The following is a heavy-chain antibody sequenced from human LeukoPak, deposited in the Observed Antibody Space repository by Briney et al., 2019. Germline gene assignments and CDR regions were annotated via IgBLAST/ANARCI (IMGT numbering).Heavy chain of an antibody. CDR2: IKRDGSEK. V-gene: IGHV3-7*03. D-gene: IGHD5-18*01. CDR3: ARADTAMVPFDY. J-gene: IGHJ4*02. Sequence: GGSLRLSCAASGFTFSSYWMSWVRQAPGKGLEWVANIKRDGSEKYYVDSVKGQFTISRDNAKNSLYLQMNSLRAEDTAVYYCARADTAMVPFDYWGQGTLVTVSS. CDR1: GFTFSSYW.